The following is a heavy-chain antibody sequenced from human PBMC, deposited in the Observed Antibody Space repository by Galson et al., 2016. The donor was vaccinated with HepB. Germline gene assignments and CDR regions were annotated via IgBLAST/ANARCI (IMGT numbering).Heavy chain of an antibody. CDR1: GGSLSGYY. J-gene: IGHJ4*02. D-gene: IGHD6-13*01. CDR2: IHHSGST. Sequence: LSLTCAVYGGSLSGYYWSWIRQSPGKGLEWIGEIHHSGSTNNNPSLKSRVTISVDTSKNQFSLKLSSVTAADTAVYYCARGWYTSSWYAYWGQGNLVTVSS. V-gene: IGHV4-34*01. CDR3: ARGWYTSSWYAY.